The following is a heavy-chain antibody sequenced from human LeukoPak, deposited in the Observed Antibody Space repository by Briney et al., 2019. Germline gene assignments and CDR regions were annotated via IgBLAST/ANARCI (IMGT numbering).Heavy chain of an antibody. D-gene: IGHD6-25*01. J-gene: IGHJ5*02. V-gene: IGHV1-18*01. CDR1: GYTFTSYG. CDR2: ISAYNGNT. Sequence: ASVKVSCKASGYTFTSYGISWVRQAPGQGLEWMGWISAYNGNTNYAQKLQGRVTMTTDTSTSTAYMELRSLRSDDTAVYYCARTQRQGTPYNWFDPWGQGTLVTVSS. CDR3: ARTQRQGTPYNWFDP.